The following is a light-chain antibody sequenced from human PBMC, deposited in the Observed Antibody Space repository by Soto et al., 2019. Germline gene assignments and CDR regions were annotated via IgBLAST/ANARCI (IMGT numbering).Light chain of an antibody. J-gene: IGLJ1*01. Sequence: QSVLTQPASVSDSPGQSITISCTGTSSDVGGSNFVSWYQQHPGKPPKLIIYDVANRPSGVSNRFSGSKAGSTASLIISGLQTEDEADYYCVSYTSSTTYVFGTGTKVT. CDR1: SSDVGGSNF. CDR3: VSYTSSTTYV. CDR2: DVA. V-gene: IGLV2-14*03.